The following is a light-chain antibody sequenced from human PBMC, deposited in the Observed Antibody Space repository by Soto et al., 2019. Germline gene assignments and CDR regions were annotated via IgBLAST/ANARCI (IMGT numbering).Light chain of an antibody. CDR2: KAS. Sequence: DTQITQSPSTLSAYVGDRVTITCRASQSISSWLAWYQQKPGKAPNLLIYKASSLETGVPSRFSGSGSGTEFTLTISSLQPDDLATYYCQQYNSYSQTFGQGTKVDIK. J-gene: IGKJ1*01. CDR1: QSISSW. V-gene: IGKV1-5*03. CDR3: QQYNSYSQT.